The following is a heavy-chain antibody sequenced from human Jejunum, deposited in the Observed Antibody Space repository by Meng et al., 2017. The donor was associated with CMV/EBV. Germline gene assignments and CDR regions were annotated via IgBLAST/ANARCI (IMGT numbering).Heavy chain of an antibody. D-gene: IGHD6-6*01. CDR1: GFSFDDYA. Sequence: ASGFSFDDYAMHGVRHTPGKGLEWVSLITWDSGATYYTDSVEGRFTISRNNSDASLYLQMNSLRTEDTAFYYCAVQGGRSSGFDYWGQGTLVTVSS. CDR2: ITWDSGAT. V-gene: IGHV3-43*01. J-gene: IGHJ4*02. CDR3: AVQGGRSSGFDY.